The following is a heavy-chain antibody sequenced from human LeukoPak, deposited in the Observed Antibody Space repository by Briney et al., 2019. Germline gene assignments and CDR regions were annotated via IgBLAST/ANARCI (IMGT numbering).Heavy chain of an antibody. Sequence: SVKVSCKASGGTFSSYDMSWVRQAPGQGLEWMGGIIPIFGTANYAQKFQGRVTITTDESTSTDYMELSSLRSEDTAVYYCARDGGRLTMTYYYYMDVWGKGTTVPVSS. CDR2: IIPIFGTA. V-gene: IGHV1-69*05. D-gene: IGHD3-22*01. CDR1: GGTFSSYD. J-gene: IGHJ6*03. CDR3: ARDGGRLTMTYYYYMDV.